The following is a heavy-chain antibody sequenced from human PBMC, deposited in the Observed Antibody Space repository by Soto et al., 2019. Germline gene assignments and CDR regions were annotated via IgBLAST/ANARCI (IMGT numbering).Heavy chain of an antibody. V-gene: IGHV1-8*01. CDR2: MNPNSGNT. J-gene: IGHJ6*03. Sequence: ASVKVSCKASGYTFTSYDINWVRQATGQGLEWMGWMNPNSGNTGYAQKFQGRVTMTRNTSISTVYMELSSLRSEDTAVYYCARALSDTSAYYYYYYMDVWGKGTTVTVSS. CDR1: GYTFTSYD. CDR3: ARALSDTSAYYYYYYMDV.